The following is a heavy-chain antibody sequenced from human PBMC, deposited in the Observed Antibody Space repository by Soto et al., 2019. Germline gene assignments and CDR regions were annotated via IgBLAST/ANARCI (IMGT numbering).Heavy chain of an antibody. J-gene: IGHJ3*02. D-gene: IGHD3-22*01. Sequence: QVQLQESGPGLVKPSQTLSLTCTVSGGSISSGGYYWSWIRQHPGKGLEWIGYIYYSGSTYYNPSLKSRVPIAVDPSKSQFSLKLSSVTAADTSVYYGARGDSSGYGYAFDIWGQGTMVTVSS. CDR1: GGSISSGGYY. CDR3: ARGDSSGYGYAFDI. CDR2: IYYSGST. V-gene: IGHV4-31*03.